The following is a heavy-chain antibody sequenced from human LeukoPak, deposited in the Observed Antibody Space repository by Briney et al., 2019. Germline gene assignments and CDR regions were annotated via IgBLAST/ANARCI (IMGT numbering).Heavy chain of an antibody. CDR1: GVSISSYY. CDR3: AREEWKANY. Sequence: PSETLSLTCTVSGVSISSYYWSWIRQPAGKGLEWIGRIYTSGSTNHNPSLKSRVTMSVDKSKNQLSLKLSSVTAADTAMYYCAREEWKANYWGQGTLVTVSS. CDR2: IYTSGST. J-gene: IGHJ4*02. D-gene: IGHD1-1*01. V-gene: IGHV4-4*07.